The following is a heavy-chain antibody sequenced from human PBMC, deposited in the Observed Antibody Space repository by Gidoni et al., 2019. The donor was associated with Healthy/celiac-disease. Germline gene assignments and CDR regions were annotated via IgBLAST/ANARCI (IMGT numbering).Heavy chain of an antibody. CDR1: GGSISSRSYY. Sequence: QVQLQESGPGLVKPSQTLSLTCTVSGGSISSRSYYWSWIRQPAGKGLEWIGRIYTSGSTNYNPSLKRRVTISVDTSKNQFSLKLSSVTAADTAVYYCASAVVVAATSFYYYYFGMDVWGQGTTVTVSS. V-gene: IGHV4-61*02. CDR3: ASAVVVAATSFYYYYFGMDV. CDR2: IYTSGST. D-gene: IGHD2-15*01. J-gene: IGHJ6*02.